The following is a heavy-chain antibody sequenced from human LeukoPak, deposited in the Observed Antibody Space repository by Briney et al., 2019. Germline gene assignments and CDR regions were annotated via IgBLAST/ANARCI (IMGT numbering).Heavy chain of an antibody. CDR1: GGSISSSSYY. CDR3: ARGQGGYVRY. V-gene: IGHV4-39*07. Sequence: SETLSLTCTVYGGSISSSSYYWGWIRQPPGKGLEWIGSIYYSGSTYYNPSLKSRVTISVDTSKNQFSLKLSSVTAADTAVYYCARGQGGYVRYWGQGTLVTVSS. J-gene: IGHJ4*02. CDR2: IYYSGST. D-gene: IGHD5-12*01.